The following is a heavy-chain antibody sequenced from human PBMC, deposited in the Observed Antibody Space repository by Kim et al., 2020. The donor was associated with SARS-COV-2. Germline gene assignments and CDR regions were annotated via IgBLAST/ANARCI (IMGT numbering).Heavy chain of an antibody. J-gene: IGHJ6*03. Sequence: ASVKVSCKASDYTFTSYAINWVRQAPGQGLEWMGWISVYNGDTNYTQKVQDRVTMTADTATRTAYMELRSLRSDDTAVYYCARGGYCTATSCDGGTYYYYYMDVWGKGTTVTVSS. V-gene: IGHV1-18*01. CDR3: ARGGYCTATSCDGGTYYYYYMDV. CDR2: ISVYNGDT. D-gene: IGHD2-8*02. CDR1: DYTFTSYA.